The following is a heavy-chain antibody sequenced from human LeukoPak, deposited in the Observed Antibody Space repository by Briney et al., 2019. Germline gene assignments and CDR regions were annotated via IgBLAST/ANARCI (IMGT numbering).Heavy chain of an antibody. CDR1: GFTFSSYG. CDR3: AKETTVTTGLDC. CDR2: IWYDGSNK. Sequence: GGSLRLSCAASGFTFSSYGMHWVRQAPGKGLEWVAVIWYDGSNKYYADSVKGRFTISRDNSKNTLYLQMNSLRAEDTAVYYCAKETTVTTGLDCWGQGTLVTVSS. J-gene: IGHJ4*02. D-gene: IGHD4-17*01. V-gene: IGHV3-33*06.